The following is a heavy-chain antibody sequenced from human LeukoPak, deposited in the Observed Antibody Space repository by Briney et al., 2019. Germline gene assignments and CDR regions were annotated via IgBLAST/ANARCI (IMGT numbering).Heavy chain of an antibody. CDR2: ISSSGSTI. J-gene: IGHJ4*02. V-gene: IGHV3-48*03. Sequence: GGSLRLSCAASGFTFSSYEMNWVRQAPGKGLEWVSYISSSGSTIYYADSVKGRFTISRDNAKNSLYLQMNSLRAEDTAVYYCARDPGDYDSSGSWGQGTLVTVSS. D-gene: IGHD3-22*01. CDR1: GFTFSSYE. CDR3: ARDPGDYDSSGS.